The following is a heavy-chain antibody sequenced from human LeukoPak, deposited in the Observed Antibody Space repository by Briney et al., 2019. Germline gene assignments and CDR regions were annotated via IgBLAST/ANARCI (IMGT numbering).Heavy chain of an antibody. D-gene: IGHD3-22*01. J-gene: IGHJ4*02. CDR1: GYSISSGYY. V-gene: IGHV4-38-2*02. CDR2: IYHSGST. Sequence: SETLSLTCTVSGYSISSGYYWGWIRQPPGKGLEWIGSIYHSGSTYYNPSLKSRVTISVDTSKNQFSLKLSSVTAADTAVYYCRGGYDSSGYYSLYFDYWGQGTLVTVSS. CDR3: RGGYDSSGYYSLYFDY.